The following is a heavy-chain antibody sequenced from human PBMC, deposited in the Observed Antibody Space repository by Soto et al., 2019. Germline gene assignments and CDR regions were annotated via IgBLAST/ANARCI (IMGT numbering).Heavy chain of an antibody. CDR2: IIPIFGTA. Sequence: SVKVSCKASGGTFSSYAISWVRQAPGQGLEWMGGIIPIFGTANYAQKFQGRVTITADESTSTAYMELSSLRSEDTAVYYCARDILTGYYPYYYYGMDVWGQGTTVTVSS. CDR1: GGTFSSYA. J-gene: IGHJ6*02. V-gene: IGHV1-69*13. D-gene: IGHD3-9*01. CDR3: ARDILTGYYPYYYYGMDV.